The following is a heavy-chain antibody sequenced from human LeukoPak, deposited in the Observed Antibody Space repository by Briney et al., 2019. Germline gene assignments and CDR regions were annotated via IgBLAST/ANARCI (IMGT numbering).Heavy chain of an antibody. CDR3: ARENWFDP. V-gene: IGHV3-21*01. Sequence: GGSLRLPCAAFGFTFSSYSMSWVRQAPGKGLEWVSSISSSSSYIYFADSVKGRFTISRDNAKNPLYLQMNSLRAEDTAVYYCARENWFDPWGQGTLVTVSS. J-gene: IGHJ5*02. CDR2: ISSSSSYI. CDR1: GFTFSSYS.